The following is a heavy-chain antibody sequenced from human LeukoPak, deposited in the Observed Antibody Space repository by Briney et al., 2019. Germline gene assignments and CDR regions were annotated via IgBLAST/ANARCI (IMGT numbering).Heavy chain of an antibody. CDR1: GGSISSSSYY. J-gene: IGHJ4*02. CDR2: IYYSGST. Sequence: PSETLSLTCTVSGGSISSSSYYWGWIRQPPEKGLEWIGSIYYSGSTYYNPSLKSRVTISVDTSKNQFSLKLSSVTAADTAVYYCARQLDSSGYDFDYWGQGTLVTVSS. D-gene: IGHD3-22*01. CDR3: ARQLDSSGYDFDY. V-gene: IGHV4-39*01.